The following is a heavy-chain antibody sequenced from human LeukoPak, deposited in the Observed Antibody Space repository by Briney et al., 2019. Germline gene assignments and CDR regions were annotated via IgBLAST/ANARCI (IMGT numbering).Heavy chain of an antibody. CDR1: GGSISSGAYY. CDR2: VYSSGIT. V-gene: IGHV4-31*03. CDR3: ARERAPFDGLDY. J-gene: IGHJ4*02. Sequence: SETLSLTCTVSGGSISSGAYYWTWIRQHPGKGLEWIGYVYSSGITYYNPSLKSRVTISLDTSKNQFSLNLRSVTAADTAVYYCARERAPFDGLDYWGQGTLVTVSS.